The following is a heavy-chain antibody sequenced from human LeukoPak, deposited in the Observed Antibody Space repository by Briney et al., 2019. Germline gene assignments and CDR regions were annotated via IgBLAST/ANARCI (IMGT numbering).Heavy chain of an antibody. Sequence: AVKVSCKASRFTFTSSAVQWVRLARGPRLEWIGWIVVGSGNTNYAQKFQERVTITRDMSTTTAYMELSSLRSEDTAVYYCAASVLTDAFDIWGQGTMVTVSS. CDR1: RFTFTSSA. V-gene: IGHV1-58*01. D-gene: IGHD3-10*01. CDR3: AASVLTDAFDI. CDR2: IVVGSGNT. J-gene: IGHJ3*02.